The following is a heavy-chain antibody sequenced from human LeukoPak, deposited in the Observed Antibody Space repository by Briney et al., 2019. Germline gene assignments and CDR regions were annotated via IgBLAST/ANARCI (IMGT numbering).Heavy chain of an antibody. Sequence: GGSLRLSCAASGFTFTTYSMNWVRQAPGKGLEWVSSISSSSTYIYYADSVKGRFTISRDNAKNSLYLQMNSLRAEDTAVYYCAKGYRNSNNGRIDYWGQGTLVTVSS. CDR3: AKGYRNSNNGRIDY. V-gene: IGHV3-21*01. J-gene: IGHJ4*02. CDR1: GFTFTTYS. CDR2: ISSSSTYI. D-gene: IGHD4-11*01.